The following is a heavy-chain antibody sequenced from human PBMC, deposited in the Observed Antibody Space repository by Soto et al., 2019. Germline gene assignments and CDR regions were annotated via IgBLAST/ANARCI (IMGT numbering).Heavy chain of an antibody. Sequence: EVQLVESGGGLVQPGGSLRLSCAASGFTFSSYWMSWVRQAPGKGLEWVANIKQDGSEKYYVDSVKGRFTISRDNAKNSLYLQMNGLRAEDTAVYYCARAPTGYCSGGSCYFRYYYYMDVWGKGTTVTVSS. CDR1: GFTFSSYW. CDR2: IKQDGSEK. CDR3: ARAPTGYCSGGSCYFRYYYYMDV. D-gene: IGHD2-15*01. J-gene: IGHJ6*03. V-gene: IGHV3-7*01.